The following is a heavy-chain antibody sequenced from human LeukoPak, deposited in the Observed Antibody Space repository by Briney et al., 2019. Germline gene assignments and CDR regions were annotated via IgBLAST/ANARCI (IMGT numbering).Heavy chain of an antibody. J-gene: IGHJ6*02. CDR3: ARDQRFDFWLGYRPDV. CDR2: INPNSGGT. V-gene: IGHV1-2*02. CDR1: GYTFTGYY. D-gene: IGHD3-3*01. Sequence: ASVKVSCKASGYTFTGYYMHWVRQAPGQGLEWMGWINPNSGGTNYAQKFQGRVTMTRDTSISTAYMELSRLRSDDTAVYYCARDQRFDFWLGYRPDVWGQGTTVTVSS.